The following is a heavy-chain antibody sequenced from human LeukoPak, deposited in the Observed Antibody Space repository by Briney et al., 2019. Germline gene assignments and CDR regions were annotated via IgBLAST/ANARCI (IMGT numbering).Heavy chain of an antibody. CDR2: ISAYNGNT. CDR3: ARDGPYSSSSGVFDY. CDR1: GYTFTDYY. D-gene: IGHD6-6*01. Sequence: ASVKVSCKASGYTFTDYYMHWVRQAPGQGLEWMGWISAYNGNTNYAQKLQGRVTMTTDTSTSTAYMELRSLRSDDTAVYYCARDGPYSSSSGVFDYWGQGTLVTVSS. V-gene: IGHV1-18*04. J-gene: IGHJ4*02.